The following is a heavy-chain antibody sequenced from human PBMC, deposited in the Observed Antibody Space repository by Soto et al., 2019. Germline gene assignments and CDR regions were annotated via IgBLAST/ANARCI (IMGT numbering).Heavy chain of an antibody. J-gene: IGHJ5*02. Sequence: QVQLQESGPKLVKPSQTLSLTCSVSGASISSGGHSWSWLRQHPGKGLEWIGYIDDSENTYYNPSLKSRLTMSVDTSKGQFSLNLNSVTAADTAVYFCARLSASYYLLPDLWGPGTLVTVSS. V-gene: IGHV4-31*03. CDR2: IDDSENT. D-gene: IGHD1-26*01. CDR1: GASISSGGHS. CDR3: ARLSASYYLLPDL.